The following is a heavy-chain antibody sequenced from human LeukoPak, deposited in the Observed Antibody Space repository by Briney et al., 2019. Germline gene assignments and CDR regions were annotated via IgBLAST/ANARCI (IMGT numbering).Heavy chain of an antibody. V-gene: IGHV4-59*01. CDR1: GGSISSYY. J-gene: IGHJ4*02. CDR3: AKDRGYSGYELSDY. Sequence: PSETLSLTCTVSGGSISSYYWIWIRQPPGKGLEWIGYIYYSGSTNYNPSLKSRVTISVDTSKNQFSLKLSSVTAADTAVYYCAKDRGYSGYELSDYWGQGTLVTVSS. CDR2: IYYSGST. D-gene: IGHD5-12*01.